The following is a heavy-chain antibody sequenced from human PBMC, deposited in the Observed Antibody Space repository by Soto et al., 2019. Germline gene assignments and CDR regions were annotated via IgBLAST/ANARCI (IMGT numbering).Heavy chain of an antibody. J-gene: IGHJ3*02. D-gene: IGHD3-22*01. CDR2: LSGSGGST. Sequence: PGASLRLSCAAFGFTFSSYAMSWARQAPGKGLESVSALSGSGGSTYYAESVKGRFTLSTDNSKKTLYLQMNSLSAEDTAVYYCEKGTMILVFDAFDIWRQGTMVTVSS. V-gene: IGHV3-23*01. CDR1: GFTFSSYA. CDR3: EKGTMILVFDAFDI.